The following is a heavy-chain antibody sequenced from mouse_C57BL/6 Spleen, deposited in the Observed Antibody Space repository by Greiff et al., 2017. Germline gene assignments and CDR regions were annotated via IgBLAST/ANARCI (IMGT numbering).Heavy chain of an antibody. CDR2: IDPETGGT. J-gene: IGHJ4*01. V-gene: IGHV1-15*01. Sequence: QVQLQQSGAELVRPGASVTLSCKASGYTFTDYEMHWVKQTPVHGLEWIGAIDPETGGTAYNQKFKGKAILTADKSSSTAYIRLRSLTSEDSAVYYCTREDCAMGYWGQGTSVTVSS. CDR3: TREDCAMGY. CDR1: GYTFTDYE.